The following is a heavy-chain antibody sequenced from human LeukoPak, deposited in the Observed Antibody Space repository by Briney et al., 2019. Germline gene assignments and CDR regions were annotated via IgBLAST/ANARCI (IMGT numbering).Heavy chain of an antibody. CDR3: ARRGGSYYYFDS. CDR2: IYPDDSDT. CDR1: GYSFTSFW. D-gene: IGHD1-26*01. J-gene: IGHJ4*02. V-gene: IGHV5-51*01. Sequence: GESLQISCKGSGYSFTSFWIGWVRQLPGKGLEWMGIIYPDDSDTRYSPSFQGQVTISADKSISTAYLQWSGLKASDTAIYYCARRGGSYYYFDSWGQGTLVTVSS.